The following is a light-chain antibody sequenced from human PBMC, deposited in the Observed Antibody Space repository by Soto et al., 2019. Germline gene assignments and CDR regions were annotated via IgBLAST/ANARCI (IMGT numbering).Light chain of an antibody. Sequence: QSALTQPRSVSGSPGQAVTISCTGTSSDVGGYNSVSWYQQHPGKAPKLMIYDVSKRPSGVPDRFSGSKSGNTASLTISGLQAEDEADYYCCSFAGTSYVCGTGTKVTVL. J-gene: IGLJ1*01. CDR2: DVS. V-gene: IGLV2-11*01. CDR1: SSDVGGYNS. CDR3: CSFAGTSYV.